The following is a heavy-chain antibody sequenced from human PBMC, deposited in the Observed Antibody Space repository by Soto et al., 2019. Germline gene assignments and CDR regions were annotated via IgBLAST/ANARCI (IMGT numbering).Heavy chain of an antibody. D-gene: IGHD3-10*01. CDR1: GYTFTSYA. CDR3: ARVHTLYYGSGSYMDYYYYYALDV. CDR2: INAGNGNT. J-gene: IGHJ6*02. V-gene: IGHV1-3*01. Sequence: ASLKVSCKASGYTFTSYAMHWVRQAPGQRLEWMGWINAGNGNTKYSQKFQGRVTITRDTSASTAYMELSSLRSEDTAVYYCARVHTLYYGSGSYMDYYYYYALDVWGQGTTVTVSS.